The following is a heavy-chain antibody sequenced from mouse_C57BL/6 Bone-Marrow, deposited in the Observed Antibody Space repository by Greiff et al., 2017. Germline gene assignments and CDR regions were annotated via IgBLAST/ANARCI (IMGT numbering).Heavy chain of an antibody. D-gene: IGHD2-3*01. CDR3: ARRWLLPFAY. V-gene: IGHV5-6*02. J-gene: IGHJ3*01. CDR2: ISSGGSYT. Sequence: EVMLVESGGDLVKPGGSLKLSCAASGFTFSSYGMSLVRQTPDKRLEWVATISSGGSYTYYPDSVKGRFTISRDNAKNTLYLQMSSLKSEDTAMYYCARRWLLPFAYWGQGTLVTVSA. CDR1: GFTFSSYG.